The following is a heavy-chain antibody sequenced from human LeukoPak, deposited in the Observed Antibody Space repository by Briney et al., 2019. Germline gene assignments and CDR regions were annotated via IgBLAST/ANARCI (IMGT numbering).Heavy chain of an antibody. CDR3: ARDSISSSFLD. CDR2: ISSSSSTI. Sequence: PGGSLRLSCAASGFTFSSYSMNWVRQAPGKGLEWVSYISSSSSTIYYADSVKGRFTISRDNAKNSLHLQMNSLRAEDTAVYYCARDSISSSFLDWGQGTLVTVSS. J-gene: IGHJ4*02. CDR1: GFTFSSYS. D-gene: IGHD2-2*01. V-gene: IGHV3-48*01.